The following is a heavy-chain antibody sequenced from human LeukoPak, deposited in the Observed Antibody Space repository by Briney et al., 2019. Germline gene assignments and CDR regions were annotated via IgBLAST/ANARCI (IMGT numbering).Heavy chain of an antibody. D-gene: IGHD5-24*01. J-gene: IGHJ4*01. CDR1: GGSISSSSYY. V-gene: IGHV4-39*07. CDR3: AREGSRDGYNYVFDY. CDR2: IYHSGST. Sequence: SETLSLTCTVSGGSISSSSYYWGWIRQPPGKGLEWIGSIYHSGSTYYNPSLKSRVTISVDTSKNQFSLKLSSVTAADTAVYYCAREGSRDGYNYVFDYWGQGTLVTVSS.